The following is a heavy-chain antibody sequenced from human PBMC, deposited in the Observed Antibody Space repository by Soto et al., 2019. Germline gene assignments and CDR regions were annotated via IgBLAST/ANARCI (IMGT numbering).Heavy chain of an antibody. V-gene: IGHV4-30-2*01. CDR3: ARARGTSGNFDY. CDR1: GGSISSGGYS. D-gene: IGHD1-7*01. Sequence: TSETLSLTCAVSGGSISSGGYSWSWIRQPPGKGLEWIGYIYHSGSTYYNPSLKSRVTISVDRSKNQFSLKLSSVTAADTAVYYCARARGTSGNFDYWGQGTLVTVSS. J-gene: IGHJ4*02. CDR2: IYHSGST.